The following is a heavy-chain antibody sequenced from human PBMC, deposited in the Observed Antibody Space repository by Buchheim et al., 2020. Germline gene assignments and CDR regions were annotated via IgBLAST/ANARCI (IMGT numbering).Heavy chain of an antibody. CDR3: AKRAAGSGYHFDY. J-gene: IGHJ4*02. CDR2: FSGICGST. V-gene: IGHV3-23*01. Sequence: EVQLLESGGGLVQPGGSLRLSCAASGFTFSSYAMSWVRQAPGKGLEWVSAFSGICGSTYYADSVQGRFTIPSDNSKNTLYLPMNSLRAEDTAVYYCAKRAAGSGYHFDYWGQGTL. CDR1: GFTFSSYA. D-gene: IGHD3-22*01.